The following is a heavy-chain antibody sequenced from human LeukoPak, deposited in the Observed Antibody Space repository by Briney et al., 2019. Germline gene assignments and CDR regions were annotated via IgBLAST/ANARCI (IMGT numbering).Heavy chain of an antibody. CDR2: ISAYNGNT. J-gene: IGHJ4*02. CDR3: ARVSPLDQLGRGYFDY. CDR1: GYTFTSYG. V-gene: IGHV1-18*01. Sequence: ASVKVSCKASGYTFTSYGISRVRQAPGQGLEWMGWISAYNGNTNYAQKLQGRVTMTTDTSTSTAYMELRSLRSDDTAVYYCARVSPLDQLGRGYFDYWGQGTLVTVSS. D-gene: IGHD6-6*01.